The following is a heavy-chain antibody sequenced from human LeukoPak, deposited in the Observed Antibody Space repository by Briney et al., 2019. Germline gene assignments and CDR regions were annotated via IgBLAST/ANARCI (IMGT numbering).Heavy chain of an antibody. CDR1: GGSISSYY. CDR3: AREGSGDGYNIPHYFDY. D-gene: IGHD5-24*01. V-gene: IGHV4-4*07. Sequence: SETLSLTCTVSGGSISSYYWSWIRQPAGKGLEWIGRVYTSGSTNYNPSLKSRVTMSVDTSKNQFSLKLSSVTAADTAVYYCAREGSGDGYNIPHYFDYWGQGTLVTVSS. CDR2: VYTSGST. J-gene: IGHJ4*02.